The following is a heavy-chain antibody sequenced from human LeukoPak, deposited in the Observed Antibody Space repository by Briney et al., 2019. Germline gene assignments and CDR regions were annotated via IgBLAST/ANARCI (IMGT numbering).Heavy chain of an antibody. D-gene: IGHD3-16*01. Sequence: GGSLRLSCVASGFTFSSYYMQWVRQDPRKGLVWVSRISGDGTNINYADSVRGRFTISRDNAKNSLYLQMNSLRAEDTAVYYCASLVGESHAFDIWGQGTMVTVSS. V-gene: IGHV3-74*01. CDR1: GFTFSSYY. CDR2: ISGDGTNI. J-gene: IGHJ3*02. CDR3: ASLVGESHAFDI.